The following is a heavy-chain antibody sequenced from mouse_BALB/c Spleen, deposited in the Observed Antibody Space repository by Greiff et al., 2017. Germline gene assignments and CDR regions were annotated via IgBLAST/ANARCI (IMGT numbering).Heavy chain of an antibody. CDR2: ISDGGSYT. J-gene: IGHJ1*01. D-gene: IGHD1-3*01. Sequence: EVKLVESGGGLVKPGGSLKLSCAASGFTFSDYYMYWVRQTPEKRLEWVATISDGGSYTYYPDSVKGRFTISRDNAKNNLYLQMSSLKSEDTAMYYCARDYNGNGYFDVWGAGTTVTVSS. V-gene: IGHV5-4*02. CDR1: GFTFSDYY. CDR3: ARDYNGNGYFDV.